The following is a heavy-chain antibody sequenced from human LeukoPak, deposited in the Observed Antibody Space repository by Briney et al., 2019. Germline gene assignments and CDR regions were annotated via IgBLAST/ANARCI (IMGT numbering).Heavy chain of an antibody. J-gene: IGHJ4*02. V-gene: IGHV3-21*01. CDR3: VRLRRNNDRSGYYYYYDY. Sequence: GGSLRLSCAASGYTFSDFSVNWVRQAPGKGLEWVSSISVRSNYRYYADSVRGRFTISRDDARDSLFLQMNSLRAEDAAVYFCVRLRRNNDRSGYYYYYDYWGQGTLVTVSS. D-gene: IGHD3-22*01. CDR1: GYTFSDFS. CDR2: ISVRSNYR.